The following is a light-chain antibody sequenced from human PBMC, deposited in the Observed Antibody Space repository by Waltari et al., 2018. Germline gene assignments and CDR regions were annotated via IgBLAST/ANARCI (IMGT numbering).Light chain of an antibody. CDR1: QSVTRA. CDR2: GAS. J-gene: IGKJ1*01. V-gene: IGKV3-20*01. CDR3: QHYLRLPVT. Sequence: EIVLTQSPGPLSLSPGESATLSCRTSQSVTRALAWYQQKPGQAPRLLIDGASNRATGIPDRFSGSGSGTDFSLTISSLEPEDFAVYYCQHYLRLPVTFGQGTKVEVK.